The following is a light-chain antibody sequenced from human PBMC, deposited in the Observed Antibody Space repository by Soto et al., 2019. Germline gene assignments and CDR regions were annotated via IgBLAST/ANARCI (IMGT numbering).Light chain of an antibody. V-gene: IGKV3-11*01. J-gene: IGKJ2*01. CDR3: QQRSNWYT. CDR2: DAS. Sequence: EIVLTQSPATLSLSPGERANLSCKASQSVNSYLAWYQQKPGQAPRLLIYDASNRATGIPARFSGSGSGTDFTLTISSLEPEDFAVYLCQQRSNWYTLGQGTKLEIK. CDR1: QSVNSY.